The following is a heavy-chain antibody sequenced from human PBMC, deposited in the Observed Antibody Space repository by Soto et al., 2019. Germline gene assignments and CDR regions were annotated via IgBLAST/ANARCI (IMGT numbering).Heavy chain of an antibody. CDR1: GYTFTSYG. J-gene: IGHJ6*02. V-gene: IGHV1-18*04. Sequence: ASVKVSCKASGYTFTSYGISWVRQAPGQGLEWMGWISAYNGNTNYAQKLQGRVTMTTDTSTSTAYMELRSLRSDDTAVYYCARDLSPAEQQLGGDYYGMDVWGQGTTVTVSS. D-gene: IGHD6-13*01. CDR3: ARDLSPAEQQLGGDYYGMDV. CDR2: ISAYNGNT.